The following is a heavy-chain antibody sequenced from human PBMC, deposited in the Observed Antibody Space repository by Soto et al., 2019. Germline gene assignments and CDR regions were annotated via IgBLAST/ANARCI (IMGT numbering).Heavy chain of an antibody. J-gene: IGHJ4*02. V-gene: IGHV1-69*06. CDR2: IIPIFKTA. D-gene: IGHD3-22*01. CDR1: GDTFDIYG. CDR3: ARGGIHFADSSGHAFDS. Sequence: VELVQSGAEVKKPGSSVKVSCKASGDTFDIYGFNWVRQAPGEGLEWMGVIIPIFKTADYAQKFQGRVSITADKSTSTAYMELGSLTSEDTAVYYCARGGIHFADSSGHAFDSWGQGTLISVTS.